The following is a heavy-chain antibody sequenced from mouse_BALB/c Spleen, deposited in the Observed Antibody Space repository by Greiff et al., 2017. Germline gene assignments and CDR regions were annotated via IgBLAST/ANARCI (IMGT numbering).Heavy chain of an antibody. CDR2: IWGDGST. CDR1: GFSLTGYG. J-gene: IGHJ4*01. D-gene: IGHD1-1*01. CDR3: ARDSNPSYYYGSSYDYAMDY. V-gene: IGHV2-6-7*01. Sequence: VQLVESGPGLVAPSQSLSITCTVSGFSLTGYGVNWVRQPPGKGLEWLGMIWGDGSTDYNSALKSRLSISKDNSKSQVFLKMNSLQTDDTARYYCARDSNPSYYYGSSYDYAMDYWGQGTSVTVSS.